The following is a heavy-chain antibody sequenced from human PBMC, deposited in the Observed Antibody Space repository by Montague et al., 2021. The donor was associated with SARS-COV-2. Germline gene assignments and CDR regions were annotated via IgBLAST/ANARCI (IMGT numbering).Heavy chain of an antibody. CDR2: INHSGSI. J-gene: IGHJ3*02. CDR3: ARVPDYYDSSGYYFDAFDI. D-gene: IGHD3-22*01. V-gene: IGHV4-34*01. CDR1: GGSFSGYY. Sequence: SETLSLTSAVYGGSFSGYYWSWIRQPPGKGLEWIGEINHSGSINYNPSLKGRVTISVDTSKNQFSLKLSSVTAADTAVYYCARVPDYYDSSGYYFDAFDIWGQGTMVTVSS.